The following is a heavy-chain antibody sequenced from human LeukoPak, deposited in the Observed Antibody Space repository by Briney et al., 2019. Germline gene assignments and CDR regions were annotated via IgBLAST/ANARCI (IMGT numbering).Heavy chain of an antibody. CDR1: A. CDR3: AKHGTVFDY. D-gene: IGHD4-17*01. Sequence: AMXWXXXXPGKGLEWVSAISGSGGSTYYADSVKGRFTISRDNSKNTLYLQMNSLRAEDTAVYYCAKHGTVFDYWGQGTLVTVSS. V-gene: IGHV3-23*01. J-gene: IGHJ4*02. CDR2: ISGSGGST.